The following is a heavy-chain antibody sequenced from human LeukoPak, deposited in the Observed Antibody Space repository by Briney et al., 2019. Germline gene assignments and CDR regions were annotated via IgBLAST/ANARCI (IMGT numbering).Heavy chain of an antibody. CDR2: IYPDDSDT. Sequence: GESLKISCKGSGYRFTSYWIGWVRQMPGKGLEWMGLIYPDDSDTRYSPSFQGQVTISADKSISTAYMELSSLRSEDTAVYYCASGNYDFWSGYSGYFDYWGQGTLVTVSS. D-gene: IGHD3-3*01. CDR3: ASGNYDFWSGYSGYFDY. V-gene: IGHV5-51*01. CDR1: GYRFTSYW. J-gene: IGHJ4*02.